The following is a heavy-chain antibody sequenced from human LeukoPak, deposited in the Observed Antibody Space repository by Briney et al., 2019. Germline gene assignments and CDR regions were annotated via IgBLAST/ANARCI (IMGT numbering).Heavy chain of an antibody. V-gene: IGHV4-34*01. CDR1: GGSFSGYY. CDR2: INHSGST. CDR3: SRGLTFFGVAPKVYGMDV. D-gene: IGHD3-3*01. J-gene: IGHJ6*04. Sequence: PSETLSLTCAVYGGSFSGYYWSWIRQPPGKGLEWIGEINHSGSTNYNPSLKSRVTISVDTSKNQFSLKLSSVTAAETAVYYLSRGLTFFGVAPKVYGMDVGGKGTTVTVSS.